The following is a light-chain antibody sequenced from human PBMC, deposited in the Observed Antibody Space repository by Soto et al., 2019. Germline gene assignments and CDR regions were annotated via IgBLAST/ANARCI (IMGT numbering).Light chain of an antibody. CDR3: QQYNTYST. V-gene: IGKV3-20*01. CDR1: QTIKKNY. CDR2: AAS. Sequence: EIVLTQSPGSLSLSPVEGTTLSCMTSQTIKKNYLAWYQQRPGQAPRLLIYAASRRATGIPDRFSGGGSGTEFTLTISSLQPDDFATYYCQQYNTYSTFGQGTRLEIK. J-gene: IGKJ5*01.